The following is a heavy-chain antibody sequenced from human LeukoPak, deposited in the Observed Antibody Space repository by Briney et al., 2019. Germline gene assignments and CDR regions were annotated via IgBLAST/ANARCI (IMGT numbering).Heavy chain of an antibody. J-gene: IGHJ5*02. D-gene: IGHD6-6*01. V-gene: IGHV3-48*01. CDR2: ISSSSTI. CDR1: GFTFSSYS. CDR3: ARAPSKRDWFDP. Sequence: GGSLRLSCAASGFTFSSYSMNWVRQAPGKGLEWVSYISSSSTIYYADSVKGRFTISRDNAKNSLYLQMNSLRAEDTAVYYCARAPSKRDWFDPWGQGTLVTVSS.